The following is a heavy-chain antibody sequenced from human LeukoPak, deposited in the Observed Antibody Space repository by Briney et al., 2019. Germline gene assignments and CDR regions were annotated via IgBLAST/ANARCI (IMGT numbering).Heavy chain of an antibody. CDR1: GFTFTNYA. J-gene: IGHJ5*02. Sequence: PGGSLRLSCAASGFTFTNYAMSWVRQAPGKGLEWISYISSSGSTIYYADSVKGRFTISRDNAKNSLSLQMSSLRDEDTAVYYCARDGYCSGVTCYGWLDPWGQGTTVTVSS. D-gene: IGHD2-15*01. CDR2: ISSSGSTI. CDR3: ARDGYCSGVTCYGWLDP. V-gene: IGHV3-48*02.